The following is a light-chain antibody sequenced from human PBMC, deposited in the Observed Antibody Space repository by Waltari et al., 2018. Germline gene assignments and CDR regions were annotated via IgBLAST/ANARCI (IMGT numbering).Light chain of an antibody. J-gene: IGKJ2*01. V-gene: IGKV4-1*01. CDR3: QEYYTFYT. CDR2: WTS. CDR1: QTVLYSSNNKNY. Sequence: DIVMTQSQDSLAVSLGGRATINCKASQTVLYSSNNKNYLAWYQQKLGRPPKLLIYWTSTRASGVPDRFTGSGSGTDFTLTISNLQAEDVAVYYCQEYYTFYTFGQGTKLEIK.